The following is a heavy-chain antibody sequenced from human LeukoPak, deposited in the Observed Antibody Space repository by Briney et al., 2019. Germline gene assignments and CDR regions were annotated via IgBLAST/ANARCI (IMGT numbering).Heavy chain of an antibody. CDR3: AKDLSGSYWGGIFDY. CDR2: IWYDVDNK. D-gene: IGHD1-26*01. Sequence: GGSLRLSCAASGFTFSSHGMHWVRQAPGKGLEWVAVIWYDVDNKYYLDSVKGRFTISRDNSKNTLYLQMNSLRAEDTAVYYCAKDLSGSYWGGIFDYWGQGTLVTVSS. V-gene: IGHV3-33*06. CDR1: GFTFSSHG. J-gene: IGHJ4*02.